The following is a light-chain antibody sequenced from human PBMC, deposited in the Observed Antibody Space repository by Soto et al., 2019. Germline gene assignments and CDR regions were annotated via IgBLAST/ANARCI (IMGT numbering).Light chain of an antibody. V-gene: IGKV1-5*03. CDR2: KAS. CDR3: QQLNSWLT. CDR1: QSIKNW. Sequence: DIQMTQSPSTLSASVGDRVTITCRASQSIKNWLAWYQQKPGEAPKLLIYKASTLESGVPSRFSGSGSGTEFTLTISCLQPDDVATYYCQQLNSWLTFGGGTKVEIK. J-gene: IGKJ4*01.